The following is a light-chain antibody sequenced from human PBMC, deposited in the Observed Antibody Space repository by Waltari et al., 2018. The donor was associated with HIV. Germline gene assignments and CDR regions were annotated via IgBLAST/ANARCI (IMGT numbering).Light chain of an antibody. V-gene: IGKV3-20*01. J-gene: IGKJ1*01. CDR1: QNIDHKS. CDR3: QVYGGSPRWT. Sequence: VLTQSPATLSVSPGENATLSCRASQNIDHKSLTWYQQRPGQAPRLVLFASSTRATGIPDRFRGSESGTEFTLTIRRLESEDFGIYYCQVYGGSPRWTFAQGPDWNSN. CDR2: ASS.